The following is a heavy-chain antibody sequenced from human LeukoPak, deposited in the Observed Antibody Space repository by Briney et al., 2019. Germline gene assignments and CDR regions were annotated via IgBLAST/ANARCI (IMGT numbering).Heavy chain of an antibody. CDR2: INHSGST. Sequence: PSETLSLTCTVSGGSISGGEYYWNWIRQPPGKGLEWIGEINHSGSTNYNPSLKSRVTISVDTSKNQFSLKLSSVTAADTAVYYCARGQLGWNFLSVWFDPWGQGTLVTVSS. D-gene: IGHD1-7*01. J-gene: IGHJ5*02. V-gene: IGHV4-34*01. CDR3: ARGQLGWNFLSVWFDP. CDR1: GGSISGGEYY.